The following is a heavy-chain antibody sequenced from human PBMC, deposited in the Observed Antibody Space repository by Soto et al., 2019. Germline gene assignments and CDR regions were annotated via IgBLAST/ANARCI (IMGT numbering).Heavy chain of an antibody. J-gene: IGHJ4*02. CDR3: ARRSSGWYFDY. CDR1: GFTFSSYA. CDR2: ISGSGGST. D-gene: IGHD6-19*01. Sequence: EVRLLESGGGLVQPGGSLRLSCAASGFTFSSYAMSWVRQAPGRGLEWVSAISGSGGSTYYADSVKGRFTISRDNSKNTLNLQMNSLRAEDTAVYYCARRSSGWYFDYWGQGTLVTVPS. V-gene: IGHV3-23*01.